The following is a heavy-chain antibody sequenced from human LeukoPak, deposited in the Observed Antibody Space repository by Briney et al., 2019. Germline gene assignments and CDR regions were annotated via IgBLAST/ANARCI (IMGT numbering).Heavy chain of an antibody. V-gene: IGHV4-59*01. D-gene: IGHD3-10*01. CDR1: GGSISGYS. CDR2: FHNSRTT. Sequence: SSETLSLTCTVSGGSISGYSWTWIRQPPGQGLEWIGYFHNSRTTSYNPSLTGRVIISVDTAMDQISLKLNSVTAADTAVYYCARGHLGLSPWGQGTLATVSS. CDR3: ARGHLGLSP. J-gene: IGHJ5*02.